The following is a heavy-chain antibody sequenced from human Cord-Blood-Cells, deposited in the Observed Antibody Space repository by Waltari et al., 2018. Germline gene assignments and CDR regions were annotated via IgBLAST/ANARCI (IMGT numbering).Heavy chain of an antibody. D-gene: IGHD2-2*01. J-gene: IGHJ5*02. CDR1: GYTFTSYD. V-gene: IGHV1-8*03. CDR2: LSPNRGNT. CDR3: ARGGDCSSTSCYWFDP. Sequence: QVQLVQSGAEVKKPGASVKVSCKASGYTFTSYDINGVRQANGQGVKWVGGLSPNRGNTSYAQKFQGRVTITRNTSISTAYMELSSLRSEDTAVYYCARGGDCSSTSCYWFDPWGQGTLVTVSS.